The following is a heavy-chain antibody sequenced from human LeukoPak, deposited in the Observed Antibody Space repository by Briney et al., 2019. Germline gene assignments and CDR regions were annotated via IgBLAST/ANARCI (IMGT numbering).Heavy chain of an antibody. D-gene: IGHD6-13*01. CDR2: IYYSGSA. CDR3: AEGYSSSWHQFDY. Sequence: SETLSLTCTVSGASISSYYWSWIRQPPGKGLEWIGRIYYSGSANYNPSLKSRITISVDTSKNQFSLKVSSVTAADTAVYYCAEGYSSSWHQFDYWGQGTLVTVSS. J-gene: IGHJ4*02. V-gene: IGHV4-59*01. CDR1: GASISSYY.